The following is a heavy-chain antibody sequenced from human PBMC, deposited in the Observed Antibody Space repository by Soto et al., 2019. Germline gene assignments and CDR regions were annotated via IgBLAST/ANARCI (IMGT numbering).Heavy chain of an antibody. Sequence: PGGSLRLSCAASGFTFSSYAMHWVRQAPGKGLEYVSAISSNGGSTYYANSVKGRFTISRDNSKNTLYLQMGSLRAEDMAVYYSARGPRYYFAFPGQRTLVPVSS. CDR2: ISSNGGST. CDR3: ARGPRYYFAF. CDR1: GFTFSSYA. V-gene: IGHV3-64*01. J-gene: IGHJ4*02.